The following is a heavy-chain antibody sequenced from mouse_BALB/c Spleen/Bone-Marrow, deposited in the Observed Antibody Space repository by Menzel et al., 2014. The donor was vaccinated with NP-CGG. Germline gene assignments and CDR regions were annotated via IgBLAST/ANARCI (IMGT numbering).Heavy chain of an antibody. Sequence: QVQLQQSGAELVMPGASVKKSCKASGHTFTDYWMHWVKQRPGQGLEWIGAIDTSDSYTSYNQKFKGKATLTVDESSSTAYMQLSSLTSEDSAVYYCARSDYRYDPFAYWGQGTLVTVSA. D-gene: IGHD2-14*01. V-gene: IGHV1-69*01. CDR2: IDTSDSYT. CDR3: ARSDYRYDPFAY. J-gene: IGHJ3*01. CDR1: GHTFTDYW.